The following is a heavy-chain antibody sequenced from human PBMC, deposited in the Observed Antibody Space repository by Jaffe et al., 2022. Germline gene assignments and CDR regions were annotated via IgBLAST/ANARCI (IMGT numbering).Heavy chain of an antibody. V-gene: IGHV4-61*02. Sequence: QVQLQESGPGLVKPSQTLSLTCTVSGGSISSGSYYWSWIRQPAGKGLEWIGRIYTSGSTNYNPSLKSRVTISVDTSKNQFSLKLSSVTAADTAVYYCARAGGGYDYFYYYYYMDVWGKGTTVTVSS. CDR2: IYTSGST. CDR1: GGSISSGSYY. CDR3: ARAGGGYDYFYYYYYMDV. J-gene: IGHJ6*03. D-gene: IGHD5-12*01.